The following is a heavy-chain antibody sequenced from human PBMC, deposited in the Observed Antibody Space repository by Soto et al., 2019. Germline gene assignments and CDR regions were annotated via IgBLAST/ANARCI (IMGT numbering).Heavy chain of an antibody. CDR3: ARGRDIVVVVAATPYYDACDI. J-gene: IGHJ3*02. CDR1: GYTFTGYY. Sequence: QVQLVQSGAEVKKPGASVKVSCKASGYTFTGYYMHWVRQAPGQGLEWMGWINPNSGGTNYAQKFQGWVTMARDTSISTAYMELSRLRSDDTAVYYCARGRDIVVVVAATPYYDACDIWGQGTMVTVSS. V-gene: IGHV1-2*04. CDR2: INPNSGGT. D-gene: IGHD2-15*01.